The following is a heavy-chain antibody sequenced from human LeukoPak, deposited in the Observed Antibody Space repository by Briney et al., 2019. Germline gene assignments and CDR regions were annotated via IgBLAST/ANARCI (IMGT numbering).Heavy chain of an antibody. CDR2: IQSNTHGGTT. CDR1: GFAFSNTW. V-gene: IGHV3-15*01. CDR3: ATLTVPRVTNI. D-gene: IGHD3-10*01. Sequence: GGSLRLSCAASGFAFSNTWMNWVRQAPGKGLEWVGRIQSNTHGGTTEYAAPVKGRFTISRDASRTTLYLQMNSLKTEDTAVYYCATLTVPRVTNIWG. J-gene: IGHJ3*02.